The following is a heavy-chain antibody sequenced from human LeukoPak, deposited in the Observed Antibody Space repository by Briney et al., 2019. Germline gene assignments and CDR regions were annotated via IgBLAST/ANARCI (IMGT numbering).Heavy chain of an antibody. CDR2: IRSQAYGATT. Sequence: GGSLRLSCKASGFTFGDHALHWVRQAPGKGLEWVGFIRSQAYGATTEYAASVRGRFTVSRDDSKSIAYLQMNSLKTEDTAVYYCTRLYFEWVDETGDYWGQGILVTVSS. J-gene: IGHJ4*02. CDR1: GFTFGDHA. D-gene: IGHD3-9*01. CDR3: TRLYFEWVDETGDY. V-gene: IGHV3-49*04.